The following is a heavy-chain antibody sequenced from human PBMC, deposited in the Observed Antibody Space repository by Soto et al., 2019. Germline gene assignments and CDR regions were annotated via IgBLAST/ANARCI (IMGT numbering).Heavy chain of an antibody. CDR3: ARGSSYDILSGYPADY. V-gene: IGHV3-21*01. Sequence: EVQLVESGGGLVKPGGSLRLSCAASGFTFSSYTLNWVRQAPGKGLEWVSSTSSSSSYIYYADSLKGRFTISRDNAKNSLYLQMNSLRAEDTAVYYCARGSSYDILSGYPADYWGQGTLVTVSS. CDR1: GFTFSSYT. D-gene: IGHD3-9*01. CDR2: TSSSSSYI. J-gene: IGHJ4*02.